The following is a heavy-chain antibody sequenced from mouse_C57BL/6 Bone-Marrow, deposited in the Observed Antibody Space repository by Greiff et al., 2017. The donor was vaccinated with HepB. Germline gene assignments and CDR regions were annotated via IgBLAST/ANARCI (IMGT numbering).Heavy chain of an antibody. CDR2: INYDGSST. CDR3: ARDATYGFFDY. D-gene: IGHD2-2*01. Sequence: EVQLVESEGGLVQPGSSMKLSCTASGFTFSDYYMAWVRQVPEKGLEWVANINYDGSSTYYLDSLKSRFIISRDNAKNILYLQMSSLKSEDTAAYYCARDATYGFFDYWGQGTTLTVSS. CDR1: GFTFSDYY. J-gene: IGHJ2*01. V-gene: IGHV5-16*01.